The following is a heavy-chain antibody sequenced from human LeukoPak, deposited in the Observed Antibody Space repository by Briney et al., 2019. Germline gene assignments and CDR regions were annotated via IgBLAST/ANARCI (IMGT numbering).Heavy chain of an antibody. D-gene: IGHD3-10*01. V-gene: IGHV4-31*02. CDR2: IYYSGST. CDR1: GFTFSSSWM. CDR3: ARGGRPDMVRGTVWLRGPFLDD. Sequence: TLRLSCAASGFTFSSSWMSWIRQHPGKGLEWIGYIYYSGSTYYNPSLKSRVTISVDTSKNQFSLKLSSVTAADTAVYYCARGGRPDMVRGTVWLRGPFLDDWGQGTLVTVSS. J-gene: IGHJ4*02.